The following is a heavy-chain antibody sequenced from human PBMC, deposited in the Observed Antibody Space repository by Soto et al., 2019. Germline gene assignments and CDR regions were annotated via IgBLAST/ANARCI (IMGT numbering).Heavy chain of an antibody. V-gene: IGHV1-69*06. CDR1: GGTFSSLD. CDR3: ARALSSPSYDSGGYDSYFNHMDV. J-gene: IGHJ6*03. Sequence: SVKVACKASGGTFSSLDINWVRQAPGQGLEWMGGIIPISETTNYAQIFQGGVSMVADISTSTAYMELIRLRSEDTSVYYCARALSSPSYDSGGYDSYFNHMDVWRQGPTVTVS. CDR2: IIPISETT. D-gene: IGHD3-22*01.